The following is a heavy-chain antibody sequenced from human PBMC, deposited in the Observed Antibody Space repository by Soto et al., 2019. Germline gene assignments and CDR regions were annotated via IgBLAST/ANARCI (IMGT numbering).Heavy chain of an antibody. D-gene: IGHD6-19*01. CDR2: INHSGST. CDR1: GGSFSGYY. CDR3: ARGRAVAANNWFDP. Sequence: SETLSLTCAVYGGSFSGYYWSWIRQPPGKGLEWIGEINHSGSTNYNPSLKSRVTISVDTSKNQFSLKLSSVTAADTAVYYCARGRAVAANNWFDPWGQGTLVTVSS. V-gene: IGHV4-34*01. J-gene: IGHJ5*02.